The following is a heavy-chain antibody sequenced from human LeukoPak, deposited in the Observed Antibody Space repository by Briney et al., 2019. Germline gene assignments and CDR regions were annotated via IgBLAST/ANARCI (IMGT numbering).Heavy chain of an antibody. V-gene: IGHV3-7*01. CDR3: AREGVVVPAAAIGY. CDR2: IKQDGSEK. CDR1: GFTFSSYA. Sequence: GGSLRLSCAASGFTFSSYAMHWVRQAPGKGLEWVANIKQDGSEKYYVDSVEGRFTISRDNAKNSLYLQMNSLRAEDTAVYYCAREGVVVPAAAIGYWGQGTLVTVSS. D-gene: IGHD2-2*01. J-gene: IGHJ4*02.